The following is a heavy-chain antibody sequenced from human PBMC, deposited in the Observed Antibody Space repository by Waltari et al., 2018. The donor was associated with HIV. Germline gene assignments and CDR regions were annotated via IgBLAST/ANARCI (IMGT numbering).Heavy chain of an antibody. Sequence: DVQLVESGGGAVRPGGSLRLSCVGSGFDFRRYWMTWVRQSPGKGLAWVDNIKEDGTEKYYAESVKGRFIISRDNAENSVWLEMRSLRDDDAGIYYCARDGGEYWGQGSRVIVSS. CDR1: GFDFRRYW. D-gene: IGHD3-10*01. J-gene: IGHJ4*02. V-gene: IGHV3-7*01. CDR3: ARDGGEY. CDR2: IKEDGTEK.